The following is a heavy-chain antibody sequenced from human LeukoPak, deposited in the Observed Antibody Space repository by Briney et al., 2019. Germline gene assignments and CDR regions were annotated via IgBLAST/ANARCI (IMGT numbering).Heavy chain of an antibody. CDR2: ISSSGSTI. V-gene: IGHV3-48*03. Sequence: GGSLRLSCAASGFTFSSYEMNWVRQAPGKGLEWVSYISSSGSTIYYADSVKGRFTISRDNSKNTLYLQMNSLRAEDTAVYYCAKDPLLGAGLNWFDPWGQGTLVTVSS. J-gene: IGHJ5*02. CDR1: GFTFSSYE. D-gene: IGHD3-16*01. CDR3: AKDPLLGAGLNWFDP.